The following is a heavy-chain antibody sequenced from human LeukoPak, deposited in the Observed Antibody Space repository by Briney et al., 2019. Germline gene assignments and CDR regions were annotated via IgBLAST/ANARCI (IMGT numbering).Heavy chain of an antibody. J-gene: IGHJ6*02. Sequence: PSETLSLTCTVSGGSISSGGYYWSWIHQHPGKGLEWIGYIYYSGSTNYNPSLKSRVTISVDTSKNQFSLKLSSVTAADTAVYYCALTPLGDYYYYGMDVWGQGTTVTVSS. D-gene: IGHD2-15*01. CDR3: ALTPLGDYYYYGMDV. CDR1: GGSISSGGYY. CDR2: IYYSGST. V-gene: IGHV4-61*08.